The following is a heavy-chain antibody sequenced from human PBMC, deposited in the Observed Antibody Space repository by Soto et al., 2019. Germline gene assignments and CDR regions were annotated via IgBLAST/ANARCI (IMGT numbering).Heavy chain of an antibody. V-gene: IGHV1-69*08. Sequence: QVQLVQSGAEVKKPGSSVKVSCKASGGTFSSYTISWVRQAPGQGLEWMGRIIPILGIANYAQKFQGRVTITAEKSTSTAYIELSSLRSEDTAVYYCARDRGPRYDIRPHPSGMDVWGQGTTVTVSS. CDR2: IIPILGIA. D-gene: IGHD3-9*01. J-gene: IGHJ6*02. CDR1: GGTFSSYT. CDR3: ARDRGPRYDIRPHPSGMDV.